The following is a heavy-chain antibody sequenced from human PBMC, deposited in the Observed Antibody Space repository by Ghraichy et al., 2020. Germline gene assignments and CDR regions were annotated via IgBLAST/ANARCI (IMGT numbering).Heavy chain of an antibody. D-gene: IGHD6-6*01. J-gene: IGHJ4*02. CDR2: IYASGST. V-gene: IGHV4-4*09. CDR3: ARLSRRPWRFDY. CDR1: GDSITSDS. Sequence: SETLSLTCTVSGDSITSDSWSWIRQPPGKGLEWIGYIYASGSTTYNPSLKSRVTISIDTSKSQFSLNLNSVTAADTALYYCARLSRRPWRFDYWVPGTLVTVSS.